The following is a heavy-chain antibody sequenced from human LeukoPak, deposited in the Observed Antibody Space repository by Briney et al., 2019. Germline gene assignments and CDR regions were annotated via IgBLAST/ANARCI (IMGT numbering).Heavy chain of an antibody. J-gene: IGHJ4*02. Sequence: ASVKVSCKASGYTFTSYAMHWVRQAPGQRLEWMGWINAGNGNTKYSQKFQGRVTITRDTSASTAYMELSSLRSEDTAVYYCARSYSSAWIEYYFDYWGQGTLVTVSS. V-gene: IGHV1-3*01. CDR1: GYTFTSYA. CDR2: INAGNGNT. CDR3: ARSYSSAWIEYYFDY. D-gene: IGHD6-19*01.